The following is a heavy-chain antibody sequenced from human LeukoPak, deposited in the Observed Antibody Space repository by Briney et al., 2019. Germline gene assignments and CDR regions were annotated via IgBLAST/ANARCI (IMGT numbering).Heavy chain of an antibody. V-gene: IGHV4-34*01. Sequence: PSETLSLTCAVYGGSFSGYYWSWIRQPPGKGLEWIGEINHSGSTNYNPSLKSRVTISVDTSKNRFSLKLSSVTAADTAVYYCARGGRYGDYGIDYWGQGTLVTVSS. CDR1: GGSFSGYY. CDR3: ARGGRYGDYGIDY. CDR2: INHSGST. J-gene: IGHJ4*02. D-gene: IGHD4-17*01.